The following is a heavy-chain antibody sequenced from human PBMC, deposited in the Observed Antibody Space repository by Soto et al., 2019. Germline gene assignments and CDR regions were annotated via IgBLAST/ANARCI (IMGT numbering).Heavy chain of an antibody. CDR2: ISSSGSTI. V-gene: IGHV3-11*01. D-gene: IGHD4-17*01. Sequence: GGSLRLSCAASGFTFSDYYMSWIRQAPGKGLEWVSYISSSGSTIYYADSVKGRFTISRDNAKNSLYLQMDSLRAEDTAVYYCARDLKLTMTTVTYYGMDVWGQGTTVTVSS. CDR3: ARDLKLTMTTVTYYGMDV. CDR1: GFTFSDYY. J-gene: IGHJ6*02.